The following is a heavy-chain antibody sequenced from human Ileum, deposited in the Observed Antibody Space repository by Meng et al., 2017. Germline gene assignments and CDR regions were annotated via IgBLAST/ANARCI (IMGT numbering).Heavy chain of an antibody. Sequence: SETLSLTCAVSGASISSSRYYWGWVRQPPGKGLEWIGTMSYSGAIYYNSSLQTRVSISIDESKNQLSLKLNSVTAADTALYYCARDHGSANWFYFWGQGAMVTVSS. CDR2: MSYSGAI. J-gene: IGHJ5*01. V-gene: IGHV4-39*07. CDR3: ARDHGSANWFYF. D-gene: IGHD2-15*01. CDR1: GASISSSRYY.